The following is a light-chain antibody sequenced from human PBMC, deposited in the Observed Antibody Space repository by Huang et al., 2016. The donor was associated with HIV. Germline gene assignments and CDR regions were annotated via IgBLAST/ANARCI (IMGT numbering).Light chain of an antibody. CDR3: QQYGSSPTT. Sequence: EIVLTQSPGTLSLSPGERATLSCRASQSVSSNYLAVYQQKPGQAPSLLIYGASSRATVSPARFSGSGSGTDFIFTISRLDPEDSAVFYCQQYGSSPTTFGQGTKVEIK. J-gene: IGKJ2*01. V-gene: IGKV3-20*01. CDR2: GAS. CDR1: QSVSSNY.